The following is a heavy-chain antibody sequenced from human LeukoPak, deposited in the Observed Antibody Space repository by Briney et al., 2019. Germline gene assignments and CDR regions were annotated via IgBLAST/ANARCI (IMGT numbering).Heavy chain of an antibody. D-gene: IGHD1-14*01. Sequence: GESLQISCKGSGFHFTSYWIGWVRPMPGKGLEGMGNLYPGDPDTRYSPSFQGPVTTSAEKSISTVYLQWSSLKASDTAMYFCAGRPAGPDAFDIWGQGTMVTVSS. V-gene: IGHV5-51*01. CDR1: GFHFTSYW. J-gene: IGHJ3*02. CDR2: LYPGDPDT. CDR3: AGRPAGPDAFDI.